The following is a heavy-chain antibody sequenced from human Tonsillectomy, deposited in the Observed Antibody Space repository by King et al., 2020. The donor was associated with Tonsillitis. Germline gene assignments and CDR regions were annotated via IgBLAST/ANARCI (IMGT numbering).Heavy chain of an antibody. J-gene: IGHJ4*02. Sequence: LQLQESGSGLVKPSQTLSLTCVVSGGAISSGGYSWSWIRQPPGKGLEWIGYIYHSGSPYYNPSLKSRVTISVNMYMNQFSLQLNSVTAADTAVYYCATLGGIWFGQPSYSFDSWGQGTLATVS. D-gene: IGHD3-10*01. CDR3: ATLGGIWFGQPSYSFDS. V-gene: IGHV4-30-2*01. CDR1: GGAISSGGYS. CDR2: IYHSGSP.